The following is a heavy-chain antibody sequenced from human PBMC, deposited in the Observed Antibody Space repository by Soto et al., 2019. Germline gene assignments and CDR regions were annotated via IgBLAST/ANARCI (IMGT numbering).Heavy chain of an antibody. CDR2: ISGSGGST. D-gene: IGHD4-17*01. CDR3: AKYTVSHYYYYYMDV. V-gene: IGHV3-23*01. Sequence: GGSLRLSCAASGFTFSSYAMSWVRQAPGKGLEWVSAISGSGGSTYYADSVKGRFTISRDNSKNTLYLQMNSLRAEDTAVYYCAKYTVSHYYYYYMDVWXKGTTVTVSS. J-gene: IGHJ6*03. CDR1: GFTFSSYA.